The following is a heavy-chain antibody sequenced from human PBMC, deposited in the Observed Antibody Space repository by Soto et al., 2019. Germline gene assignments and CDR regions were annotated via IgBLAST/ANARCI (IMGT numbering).Heavy chain of an antibody. Sequence: QVQLQESGPGLVKPSGTLSLTCAVSGDSISNSRWWTWVRQPPGKGLEWIGDIFHSGDTNYNPSLNWXVFISVDKSQNQFSLKVSSVTAADTAVYYCAYSTGWYRHDVWGQGTLVTVSS. CDR2: IFHSGDT. CDR3: AYSTGWYRHDV. V-gene: IGHV4-4*02. D-gene: IGHD6-19*01. CDR1: GDSISNSRW. J-gene: IGHJ3*01.